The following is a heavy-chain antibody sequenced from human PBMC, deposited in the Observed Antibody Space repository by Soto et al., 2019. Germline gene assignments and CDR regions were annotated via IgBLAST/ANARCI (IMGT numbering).Heavy chain of an antibody. Sequence: GESLKISCKGSGYSFTSYWIGWVRQMPGKGLEWMGIIYPSDSDTRYSPSFQGQVTISADKSISTAYLQWSSLKASDTAMDYCVIRADRSSWYVAYWGQGTLVTVSS. CDR3: VIRADRSSWYVAY. CDR1: GYSFTSYW. V-gene: IGHV5-51*01. J-gene: IGHJ4*02. D-gene: IGHD6-13*01. CDR2: IYPSDSDT.